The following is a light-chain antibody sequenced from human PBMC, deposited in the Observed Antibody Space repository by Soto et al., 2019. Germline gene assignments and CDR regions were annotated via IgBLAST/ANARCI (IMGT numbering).Light chain of an antibody. V-gene: IGLV2-14*01. Sequence: SVLTQPASVSGSPGQSITISCTGTSSDVGGYKHVSWYQHHPGKAPKLMIYEVSNRPSGVSNRFSGSKSGYTASLTISGLQAEDEADYYCNSQRSSGTRVLGTGTKVTVL. J-gene: IGLJ1*01. CDR2: EVS. CDR1: SSDVGGYKH. CDR3: NSQRSSGTRV.